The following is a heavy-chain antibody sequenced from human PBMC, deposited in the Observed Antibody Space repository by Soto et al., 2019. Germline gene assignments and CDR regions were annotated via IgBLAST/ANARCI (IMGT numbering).Heavy chain of an antibody. J-gene: IGHJ6*01. V-gene: IGHV4-39*01. Sequence: SETLSLTCTLSGGSISSSSYYWGWFRQPPGKGLEWIGSIYYSGHTYYNPSLKSRVTITVHTSKNQFSLKLSSVTAAATAVYYSASFLTVVTLGYYYGMDVCGQGTTVT. CDR3: ASFLTVVTLGYYYGMDV. D-gene: IGHD2-15*01. CDR1: GGSISSSSYY. CDR2: IYYSGHT.